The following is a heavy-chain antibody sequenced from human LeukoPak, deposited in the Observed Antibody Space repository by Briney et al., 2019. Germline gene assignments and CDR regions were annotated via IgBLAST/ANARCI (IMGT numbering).Heavy chain of an antibody. CDR1: GYTFTSYA. D-gene: IGHD3-22*01. CDR3: ARDDRRYYDSSGYSFSFDY. J-gene: IGHJ4*02. CDR2: INAGNGNT. V-gene: IGHV1-3*01. Sequence: ASVKASCKASGYTFTSYAMHWVRQAPGQRLEWMGWINAGNGNTKYAQKLQGRVTMTTDTSTSTAYMELRSLRSDDTAVYYCARDDRRYYDSSGYSFSFDYWGQGTLVTVSS.